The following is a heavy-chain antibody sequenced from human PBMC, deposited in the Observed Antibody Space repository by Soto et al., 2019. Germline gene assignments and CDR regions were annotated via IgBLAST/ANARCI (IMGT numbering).Heavy chain of an antibody. CDR3: ARVNVMVTANYSYAVDV. V-gene: IGHV2-26*01. Sequence: KESGPVLVKPTETLTLTCTVSGFSLSNVRMGVSWIRQPPGKALEWLAHIFSNDDKSYNTSLKSRLTISKDTAKSQVVPTMHHIDPVDTATCSWARVNVMVTANYSYAVDVWGQGPTVTVSS. J-gene: IGHJ6*01. CDR1: GFSLSNVRMG. CDR2: IFSNDDK. D-gene: IGHD3-10*01.